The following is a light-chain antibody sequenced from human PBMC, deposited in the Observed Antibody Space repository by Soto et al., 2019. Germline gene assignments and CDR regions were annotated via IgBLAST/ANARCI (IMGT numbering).Light chain of an antibody. CDR1: QGISNY. J-gene: IGKJ1*01. Sequence: DIQMTQSPSSLSASVRDRVNITCRASQGISNYLAWYQQKPGKVPKLLIYAASTLQSGDPSRFSGSGSGTDFTLTISSLQPEDVATYYCQKYDSAPWTFGQGTKVEIK. V-gene: IGKV1-27*01. CDR3: QKYDSAPWT. CDR2: AAS.